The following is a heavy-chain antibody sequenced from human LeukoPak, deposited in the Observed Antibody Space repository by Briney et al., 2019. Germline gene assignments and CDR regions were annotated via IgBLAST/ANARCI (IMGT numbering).Heavy chain of an antibody. CDR2: IYYSGRT. CDR3: ARQPKLAYSGYYGWGGYGDYFVF. D-gene: IGHD5-12*01. J-gene: IGHJ4*02. V-gene: IGHV4-39*01. Sequence: SETLTLTCTVSGGSFSSSSYHWGWIRQPPGTGLEWIGSIYYSGRTYYNPSIKSRVTISVDTSKNQFSLKQSSGPAADTAVYYGARQPKLAYSGYYGWGGYGDYFVFWGRGTLVTVSS. CDR1: GGSFSSSSYH.